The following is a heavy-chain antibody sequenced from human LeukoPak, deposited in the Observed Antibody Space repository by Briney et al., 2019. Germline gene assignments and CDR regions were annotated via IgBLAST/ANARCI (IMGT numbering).Heavy chain of an antibody. CDR2: ISGSGGST. V-gene: IGHV3-23*01. J-gene: IGHJ4*02. Sequence: PGGSLRLSCAASGFTFSSYGMSWVRQAPGKGLEWVSGISGSGGSTNYADSVKGRFTISRDNSKNTLYLQTNSLRAEDTAVYYCAKDATFGGVMAMYYFDYWGQGTLVTVSS. CDR1: GFTFSSYG. D-gene: IGHD3-16*01. CDR3: AKDATFGGVMAMYYFDY.